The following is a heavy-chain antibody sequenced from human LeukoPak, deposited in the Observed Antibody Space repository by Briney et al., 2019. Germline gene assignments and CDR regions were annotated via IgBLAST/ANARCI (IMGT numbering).Heavy chain of an antibody. CDR2: IGASGDST. V-gene: IGHV3-23*01. CDR1: GFSFSSHA. J-gene: IGHJ6*02. D-gene: IGHD6-13*01. CDR3: ARDLEVRGGAAAGRPYYYYYAMDV. Sequence: PGGSLRLSCGASGFSFSSHAMNWVRQAPGKGLEWVSLIGASGDSTYYADSVKGRFTISRDNSKNTMYLQMNSLRAEDTAVYYCARDLEVRGGAAAGRPYYYYYAMDVWGQGTTVTVSS.